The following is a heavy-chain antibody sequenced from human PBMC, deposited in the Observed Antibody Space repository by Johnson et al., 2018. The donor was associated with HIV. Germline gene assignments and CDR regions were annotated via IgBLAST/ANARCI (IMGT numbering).Heavy chain of an antibody. CDR1: GFTFSSYA. D-gene: IGHD1-26*01. Sequence: MQLVESGGGVVQPGRSLRLSCAASGFTFSSYAMHWVRQAPGKGLEWVANIKQGGSEKYFVDSLKGRFIISRDNAKNSLYLQMNSLRAEDTALYYCARFTERYSGSSIPHDAFDIWGQGTMVTVSS. CDR3: ARFTERYSGSSIPHDAFDI. CDR2: IKQGGSEK. V-gene: IGHV3-7*05. J-gene: IGHJ3*02.